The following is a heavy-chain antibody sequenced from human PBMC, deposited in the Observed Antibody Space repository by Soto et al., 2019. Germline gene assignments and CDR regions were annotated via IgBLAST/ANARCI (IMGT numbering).Heavy chain of an antibody. D-gene: IGHD4-17*01. CDR1: GFTFSDYT. CDR2: ISRSGIYL. Sequence: EVQLVESGGGLVKPGGALRLSCAASGFTFSDYTMNWVRQAPGKGLEWVSSISRSGIYLYNVDSVKGRFTISRDNAENSLYLQLTSLRAEDTAVYYCARVRYGDYSVDSWGQGTLVTVSS. CDR3: ARVRYGDYSVDS. J-gene: IGHJ4*02. V-gene: IGHV3-21*01.